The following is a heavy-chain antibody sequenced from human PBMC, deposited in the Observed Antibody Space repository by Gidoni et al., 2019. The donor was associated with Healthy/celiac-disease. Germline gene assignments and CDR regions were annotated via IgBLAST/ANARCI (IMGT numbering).Heavy chain of an antibody. CDR1: GFTFRSYA. V-gene: IGHV3-23*01. J-gene: IGHJ6*02. CDR2: ISGSGGST. CDR3: AKDWLANPNYYYYYGMDV. Sequence: VQLLESGGGLVQPGGSLRHSCAASGFTFRSYAMSWVRQAPGKGLEWVSAISGSGGSTYYADSVKGRFTISRDNSKNTLYLQMNSLRAEDTAVYYCAKDWLANPNYYYYYGMDVWGQGTTVTVSS. D-gene: IGHD5-12*01.